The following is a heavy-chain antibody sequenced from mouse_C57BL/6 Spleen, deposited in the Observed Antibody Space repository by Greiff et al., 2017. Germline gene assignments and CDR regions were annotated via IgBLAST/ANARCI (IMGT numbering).Heavy chain of an antibody. Sequence: VQLQQPGAELVMPGASVKLSCTASGYTFTSYWMHWVKQRPGQGLEWIGEIDPSDSYTNYNQKFKGKSTLTVDKSSSTAYMQLSSLTSEYAAVYYCARNYGTPFAYWGQGTLVTVSA. J-gene: IGHJ3*01. CDR3: ARNYGTPFAY. CDR1: GYTFTSYW. D-gene: IGHD1-1*01. V-gene: IGHV1-69*01. CDR2: IDPSDSYT.